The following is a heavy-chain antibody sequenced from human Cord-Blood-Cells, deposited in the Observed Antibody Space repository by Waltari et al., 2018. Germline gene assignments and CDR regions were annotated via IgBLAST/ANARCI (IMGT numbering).Heavy chain of an antibody. CDR1: GFTFRRYW. J-gene: IGHJ4*02. V-gene: IGHV3-7*01. D-gene: IGHD3-10*01. Sequence: EVQLVESGGGLVQPGGSLRLSCAASGFTFRRYWMSWVRQAPGKGLEWVTNIKQDGSEKYYVDSVKGRFTISRDNAKNSLYLQMNSLRAEDTAVYYCARDNFGEYFDYWGQGTLVTVSS. CDR3: ARDNFGEYFDY. CDR2: IKQDGSEK.